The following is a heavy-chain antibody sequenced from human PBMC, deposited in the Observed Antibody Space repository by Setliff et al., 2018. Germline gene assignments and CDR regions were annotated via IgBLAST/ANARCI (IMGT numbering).Heavy chain of an antibody. CDR2: ISSYNDIT. CDR3: AISTLSICSGGTCPNVFDV. CDR1: GYILNSYG. Sequence: GGSVKVSCKASGYILNSYGISWVRQAPGQGLEWMGWISSYNDITNYAQRFQGRVTLTTDMSTSAAYMELRSLGSDDTAVYYCAISTLSICSGGTCPNVFDVWGQGTMVTVSS. D-gene: IGHD2-15*01. V-gene: IGHV1-18*01. J-gene: IGHJ3*01.